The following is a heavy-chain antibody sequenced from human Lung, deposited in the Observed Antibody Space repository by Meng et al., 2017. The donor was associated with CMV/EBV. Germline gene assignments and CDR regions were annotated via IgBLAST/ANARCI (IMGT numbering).Heavy chain of an antibody. D-gene: IGHD2-15*01. J-gene: IGHJ5*02. V-gene: IGHV1-8*01. Sequence: GEGKKPGGPVKVSCKASGYTFTSYDINWVRQATGQGLEWMGWMNPNSGNTGYAQKFQGRVTMTRNTSISTAYMELSSLRSEDTAVYYCARGYCSGGSCPVFDPWGQGTLVTVSS. CDR1: GYTFTSYD. CDR3: ARGYCSGGSCPVFDP. CDR2: MNPNSGNT.